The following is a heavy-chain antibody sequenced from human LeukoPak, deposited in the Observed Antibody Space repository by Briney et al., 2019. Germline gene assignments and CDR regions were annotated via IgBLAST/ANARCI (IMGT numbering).Heavy chain of an antibody. V-gene: IGHV1-69*06. CDR3: ARAHYYDSSGYIDY. J-gene: IGHJ4*02. Sequence: EASVKVSCKASGGTFSSYAISWVRQAPGQGLEWMGGIIPIFGTANYAQKFQGRVTITADKSTSTAYMELRSLRSDDTAVYYCARAHYYDSSGYIDYWGQGTLVTVSS. D-gene: IGHD3-22*01. CDR1: GGTFSSYA. CDR2: IIPIFGTA.